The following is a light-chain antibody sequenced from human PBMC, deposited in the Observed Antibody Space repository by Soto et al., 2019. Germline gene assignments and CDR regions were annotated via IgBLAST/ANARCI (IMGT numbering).Light chain of an antibody. V-gene: IGKV1-5*03. CDR3: QKYNSYPGP. CDR1: QNIYKY. CDR2: KAS. J-gene: IGKJ1*01. Sequence: QITQCASSLSASPSARFAISCQASQNIYKYLNWYRQKPGKAPKLLIYKASSLESGVPSRFSGSGSGNEFTLTLSRLPPEDFATYYCQKYNSYPGPFGQGAQ.